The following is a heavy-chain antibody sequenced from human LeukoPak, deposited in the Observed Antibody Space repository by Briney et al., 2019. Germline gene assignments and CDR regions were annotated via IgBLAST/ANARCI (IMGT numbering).Heavy chain of an antibody. CDR1: GGSISSSSYC. J-gene: IGHJ2*01. CDR2: IYYSGST. V-gene: IGHV4-39*07. CDR3: ARVQVGAPGYCGGDCYHYWYCDL. D-gene: IGHD2-21*02. Sequence: SETLSLTCTVSGGSISSSSYCWGWIRQPPGKGLEWIGSIYYSGSTYYNPSLKSRVTISVDTSKNQFSLKLSSVTAADTAVYYCARVQVGAPGYCGGDCYHYWYCDLWGRGTLVTVSS.